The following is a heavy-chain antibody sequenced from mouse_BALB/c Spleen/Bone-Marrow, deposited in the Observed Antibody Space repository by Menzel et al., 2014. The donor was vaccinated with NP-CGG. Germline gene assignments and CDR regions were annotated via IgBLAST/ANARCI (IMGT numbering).Heavy chain of an antibody. V-gene: IGHV2-4*02. Sequence: VKLVESGPGLVQPSQRLSITCTVSGFSLTSYGVHWVRQPPGKGLEWLGVIWSGGSTDYNAAFISRLSISKDNSKSQVFFKMNSLQADDTAIYYCAGRYDYDGGWFAYWGQGTLVTVSA. J-gene: IGHJ3*01. CDR2: IWSGGST. CDR3: AGRYDYDGGWFAY. CDR1: GFSLTSYG. D-gene: IGHD2-4*01.